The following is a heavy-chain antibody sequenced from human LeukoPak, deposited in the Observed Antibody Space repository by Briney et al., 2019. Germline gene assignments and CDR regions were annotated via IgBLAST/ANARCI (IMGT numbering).Heavy chain of an antibody. V-gene: IGHV4-30-4*01. CDR2: MYCSGST. J-gene: IGHJ5*02. D-gene: IGHD3-22*01. Sequence: SQTLSLTCTVSGGSISSGDYYWSWIRQPPGKGLEWIGYMYCSGSTYYNPSLKSRVTISLDTSKNQFSLKLSSVTAADTAVYYCARPYYYDSRIDPWGQGTLVTVSS. CDR3: ARPYYYDSRIDP. CDR1: GGSISSGDYY.